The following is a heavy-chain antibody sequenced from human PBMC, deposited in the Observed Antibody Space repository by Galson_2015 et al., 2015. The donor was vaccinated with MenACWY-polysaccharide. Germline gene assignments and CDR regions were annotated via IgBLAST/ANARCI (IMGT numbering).Heavy chain of an antibody. D-gene: IGHD2-2*02. Sequence: SVKVSCKASGGTFSSYAISWVRQAPGQGLEWMGGIIPIFGTANYAQKFQGRVTITADESTSTAYMELSSLRSEDTAVYYCARENIVVVPAAIQGWFDPWGQGTQVTVSS. CDR3: ARENIVVVPAAIQGWFDP. V-gene: IGHV1-69*13. CDR1: GGTFSSYA. CDR2: IIPIFGTA. J-gene: IGHJ5*02.